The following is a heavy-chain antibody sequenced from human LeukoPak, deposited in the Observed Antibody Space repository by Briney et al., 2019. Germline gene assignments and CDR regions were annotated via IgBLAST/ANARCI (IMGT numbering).Heavy chain of an antibody. Sequence: AASVKVSCKASGYTFTGYGISWVRLAPGHGLERMGWISAYNGNRKYEKKLQGRVTMTTDTATSTAYMELSSLRADDTAVYYCARDRWGVNYYQYMDVWGKGTTVTVSS. CDR2: ISAYNGNR. CDR3: ARDRWGVNYYQYMDV. CDR1: GYTFTGYG. V-gene: IGHV1-18*01. D-gene: IGHD3-10*01. J-gene: IGHJ6*03.